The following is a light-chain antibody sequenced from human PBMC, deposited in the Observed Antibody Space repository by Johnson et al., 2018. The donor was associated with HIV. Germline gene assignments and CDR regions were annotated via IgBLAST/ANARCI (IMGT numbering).Light chain of an antibody. V-gene: IGLV1-51*01. CDR2: DNN. CDR3: GTWDSRLSAEV. CDR1: SSNIGNNY. J-gene: IGLJ1*01. Sequence: QSVLTQPHSVSAAPGQKVTISCSGSSSNIGNNYVSWYQQLPGTAPKLLLYDNNKRPSGIPDRFSGSKSGTSATLAITGLQTGDEADYYCGTWDSRLSAEVFGTGTKVTVL.